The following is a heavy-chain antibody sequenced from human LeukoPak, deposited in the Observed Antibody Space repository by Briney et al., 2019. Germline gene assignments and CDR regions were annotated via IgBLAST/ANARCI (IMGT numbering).Heavy chain of an antibody. CDR3: ARSLSHYYDSSGYYGY. CDR2: INPSGGST. V-gene: IGHV1-46*01. D-gene: IGHD3-22*01. CDR1: GYTFTSYY. Sequence: EASVKVSCKASGYTFTSYYMHWVRQAPGQGLEWMGIINPSGGSTSYAQKFQGRVTMTRDTSTSTVYMELSSLRSEDTAVYYCARSLSHYYDSSGYYGYWGQGTLVTVSS. J-gene: IGHJ4*02.